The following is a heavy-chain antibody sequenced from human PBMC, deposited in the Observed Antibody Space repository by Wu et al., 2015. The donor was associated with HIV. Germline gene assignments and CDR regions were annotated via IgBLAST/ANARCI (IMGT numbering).Heavy chain of an antibody. CDR2: ISAQNGNR. CDR1: GYIFSDFG. J-gene: IGHJ4*02. CDR3: ARGHYYDTSSSPMY. V-gene: IGHV1-18*01. D-gene: IGHD3-22*01. Sequence: VQLVQSGGEVKKPGASVKVACKSSGYIFSDFGIHWVRQAPGEGLEWMGWISAQNGNRKYAQKFQGRVIMTTETSSSTAYMELRSLRSDDTAMYFCARGHYYDTSSSPMYWGPGTRVDCLL.